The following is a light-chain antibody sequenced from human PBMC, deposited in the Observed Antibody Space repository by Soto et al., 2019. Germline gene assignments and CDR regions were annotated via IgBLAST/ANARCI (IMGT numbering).Light chain of an antibody. V-gene: IGKV3-11*01. CDR1: QSVSDY. J-gene: IGKJ1*01. Sequence: IVLTQSPATLSLSPGERATLSCRASQSVSDYLAWYQQKPGQAPRLLIYDASNRATGIPARFSGSGSGTDFTLTISMREAEDVAVCYWKQRRNPWKVGQGTKEAIK. CDR3: KQRRNPWK. CDR2: DAS.